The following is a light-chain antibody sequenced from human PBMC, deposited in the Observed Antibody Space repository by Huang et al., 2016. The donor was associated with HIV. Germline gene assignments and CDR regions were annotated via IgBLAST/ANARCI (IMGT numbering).Light chain of an antibody. Sequence: DIQMTQSPSSLSASVGDRVTITCRASPGISNSLAWYQQKPGKAPKLLLYAASTLESGVPSRFSGSGSGTDYTLTISNLQPEDSATFYCQQYYTIRAFGQGTKVEIK. CDR1: PGISNS. CDR3: QQYYTIRA. V-gene: IGKV1-NL1*01. J-gene: IGKJ1*01. CDR2: AAS.